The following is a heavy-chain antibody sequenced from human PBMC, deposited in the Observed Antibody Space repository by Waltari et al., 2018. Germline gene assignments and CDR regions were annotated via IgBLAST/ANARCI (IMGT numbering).Heavy chain of an antibody. CDR1: GFIFTAFE. CDR2: ITAKTGGK. D-gene: IGHD3-16*01. Sequence: QVQLVQSGPEVKISGASVKVSCKTSGFIFTAFEITGVRRAPGQGLEGVEGITAKTGGKTFQHKFQARATMTGAATVNTADMGMTSLRGDDTAVYYCARASDVSGVGAHLDFWGQGSLVTVSS. J-gene: IGHJ4*02. CDR3: ARASDVSGVGAHLDF. V-gene: IGHV1-2*02.